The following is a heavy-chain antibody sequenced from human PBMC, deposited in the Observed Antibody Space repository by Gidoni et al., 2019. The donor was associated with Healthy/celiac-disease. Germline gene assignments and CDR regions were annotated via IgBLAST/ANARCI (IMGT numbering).Heavy chain of an antibody. V-gene: IGHV1-8*01. Sequence: QGPLVQSVAEVKKPGSPVQVSFKASGSTSTSYDINWVRQATGHGLEWMGWMNPNSGNKGYAQKFQGRVTMTRNTSISTAYMELSSLRSEDTAVYYGARCRSSWLRGNWFDPWGQGTLVTVSS. D-gene: IGHD6-13*01. CDR1: GSTSTSYD. CDR3: ARCRSSWLRGNWFDP. J-gene: IGHJ5*02. CDR2: MNPNSGNK.